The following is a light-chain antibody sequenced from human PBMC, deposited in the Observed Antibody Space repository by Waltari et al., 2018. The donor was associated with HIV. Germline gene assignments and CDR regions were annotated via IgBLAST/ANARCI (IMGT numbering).Light chain of an antibody. Sequence: IVLTQSPDSLAVSLGGKATINCKSSQSLLRSSNNLNYLAWYQKKPRQPPRLLIPWASSRESGVPDRFSGSGSGTDFTLTISNLQAEDVAIYYCQQYSSVPVTFGGGTEVEIK. V-gene: IGKV4-1*01. CDR1: QSLLRSSNNLNY. J-gene: IGKJ4*01. CDR2: WAS. CDR3: QQYSSVPVT.